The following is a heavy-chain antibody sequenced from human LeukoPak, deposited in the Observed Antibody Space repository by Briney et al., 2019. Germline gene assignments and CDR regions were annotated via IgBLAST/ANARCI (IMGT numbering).Heavy chain of an antibody. V-gene: IGHV3-30*02. CDR2: IRYDGSNK. D-gene: IGHD2/OR15-2a*01. J-gene: IGHJ4*02. CDR1: GFSFSSYG. Sequence: PGGSLRLSCAASGFSFSSYGMHWVRQAPGKGLDWVAFIRYDGSNKYYADSVKGRFTISRDNSKNTLYLQMNSLRAEDTAVYYCARDWFHAIDYWGQGTLVTVSS. CDR3: ARDWFHAIDY.